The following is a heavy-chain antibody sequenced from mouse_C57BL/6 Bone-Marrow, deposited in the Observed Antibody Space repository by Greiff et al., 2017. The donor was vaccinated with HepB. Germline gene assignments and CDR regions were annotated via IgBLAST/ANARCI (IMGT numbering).Heavy chain of an antibody. CDR2: IWGVGST. J-gene: IGHJ4*01. Sequence: VKVEESGPGLVAPSQSLSITCTVSGFSLTSYGVDWVRQSPGKGLEWLGVIWGVGSTNYNSALKSRLSISKDNSKSQVFLKMNSLQTDDTAMYYCASWIYYGNLRRAMDYWGQGTSVTVSS. V-gene: IGHV2-6*01. CDR1: GFSLTSYG. D-gene: IGHD2-1*01. CDR3: ASWIYYGNLRRAMDY.